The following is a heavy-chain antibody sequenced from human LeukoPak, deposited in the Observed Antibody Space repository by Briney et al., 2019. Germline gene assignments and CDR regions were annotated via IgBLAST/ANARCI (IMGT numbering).Heavy chain of an antibody. J-gene: IGHJ5*02. Sequence: ASVKVSCKASGYTFTSYGISWVRQAPGQGLEWMGWISAYNGNTNYAQKLQGRVTMTTDTSTSTAYMELRSLRSDDTAVYYCARVWGSNIVVVPAAKFDPWGQGTLVTVSS. V-gene: IGHV1-18*01. CDR2: ISAYNGNT. D-gene: IGHD2-2*01. CDR1: GYTFTSYG. CDR3: ARVWGSNIVVVPAAKFDP.